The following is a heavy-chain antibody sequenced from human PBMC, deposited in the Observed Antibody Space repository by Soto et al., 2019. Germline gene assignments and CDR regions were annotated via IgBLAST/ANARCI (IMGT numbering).Heavy chain of an antibody. J-gene: IGHJ4*02. CDR3: AKDISYYGVGSYPIVDD. V-gene: IGHV3-9*01. CDR1: GFTFDHYA. CDR2: ISWNSGSI. D-gene: IGHD3-10*01. Sequence: EVQLVESGGGLVQPGRSLRLSCAASGFTFDHYAMHWVRQVPGKGLEWVSGISWNSGSIGYADSVKGRFTISSDNTKNSLYLQMIILRAEDTALYYCAKDISYYGVGSYPIVDDWGQGTLVTVSS.